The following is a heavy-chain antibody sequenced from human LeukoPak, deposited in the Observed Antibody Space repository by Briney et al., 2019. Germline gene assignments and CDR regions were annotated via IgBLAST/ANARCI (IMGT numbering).Heavy chain of an antibody. Sequence: GGSLRLSCAASGFTFSSYSMNWVRQAPGKGLEWVSSISSSSSYIYYADSAKGRFTISRDNAKNSLYLQMNSLRAEDTAVYYCHAAVTIWGQFDYWGQGTLVTVSS. J-gene: IGHJ4*02. V-gene: IGHV3-21*01. CDR1: GFTFSSYS. CDR3: HAAVTIWGQFDY. D-gene: IGHD4-11*01. CDR2: ISSSSSYI.